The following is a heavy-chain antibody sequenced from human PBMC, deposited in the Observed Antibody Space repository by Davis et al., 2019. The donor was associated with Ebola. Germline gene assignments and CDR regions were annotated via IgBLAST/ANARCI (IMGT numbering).Heavy chain of an antibody. CDR1: GGTFSSYA. CDR2: IIPIFGTA. Sequence: SVKVSCKASGGTFSSYAISWVRQAPGQGLEWMGGIIPIFGTANYAQKFQGRVTITADESTSTAYMELRSLRSDDTAVYYCALEGRYYYYMDVWGKGTTVTVSS. J-gene: IGHJ6*03. V-gene: IGHV1-69*13. CDR3: ALEGRYYYYMDV.